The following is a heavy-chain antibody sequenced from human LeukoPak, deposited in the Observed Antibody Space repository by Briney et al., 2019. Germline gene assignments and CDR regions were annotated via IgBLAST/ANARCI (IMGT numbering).Heavy chain of an antibody. D-gene: IGHD6-19*01. V-gene: IGHV3-23*01. Sequence: PGGSLRLSCAASGFTFSSYAMSWVRQAPGKGLEWVSAISGSGGSTYYADSVKGRFTISRDNSRNTLYLQMNSLRAEDTAVYYCAKDRGGSSGWTPWGQGTLVTVSS. CDR1: GFTFSSYA. CDR3: AKDRGGSSGWTP. J-gene: IGHJ5*02. CDR2: ISGSGGST.